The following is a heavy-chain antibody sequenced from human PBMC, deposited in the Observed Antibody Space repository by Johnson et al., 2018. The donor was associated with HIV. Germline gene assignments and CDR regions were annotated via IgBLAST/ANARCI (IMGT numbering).Heavy chain of an antibody. V-gene: IGHV3-30*04. CDR2: LSYDGSNK. J-gene: IGHJ3*02. Sequence: QMQLVESGGGVVQPGRSLRLPCAASGFTFGSYAMHWVRQAPGKGLEWVAFLSYDGSNKYYADSVKGRFTISRDNSKNTLYLQMNSLRPEDTAVYHCARVRSSVQYHYSIYPLGAFDIWGQGTMVTVSS. CDR3: ARVRSSVQYHYSIYPLGAFDI. D-gene: IGHD4-11*01. CDR1: GFTFGSYA.